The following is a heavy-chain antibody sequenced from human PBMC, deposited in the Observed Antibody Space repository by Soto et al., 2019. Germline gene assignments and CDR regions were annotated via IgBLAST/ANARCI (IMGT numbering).Heavy chain of an antibody. V-gene: IGHV4-30-4*08. Sequence: PSETLSLTCTVSGGSISSGVYYWSWIRQHPGKGLEWIGYIYYSGGTYYNPSLKSRVTISVDTSKNQFSLKLSSVTAADTAVYYCARHLYDFWSGRPELYYYMDVWGKGTTVTVSS. D-gene: IGHD3-3*01. CDR3: ARHLYDFWSGRPELYYYMDV. CDR2: IYYSGGT. J-gene: IGHJ6*03. CDR1: GGSISSGVYY.